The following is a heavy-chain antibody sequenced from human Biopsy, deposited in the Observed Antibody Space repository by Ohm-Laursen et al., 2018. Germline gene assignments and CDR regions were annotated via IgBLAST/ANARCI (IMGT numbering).Heavy chain of an antibody. V-gene: IGHV3-21*01. D-gene: IGHD3-10*01. CDR3: ARSRGNSGIATIYYYGMDV. J-gene: IGHJ6*02. Sequence: SLRLSCAASGSTLSSYSMNWVRQTPGKGLEWVSTISSSSDNIYYVDSVKGRFTISRDNAKNSLYLQMNSLRAEDTAVYYCARSRGNSGIATIYYYGMDVWGQGTTVTVSS. CDR1: GSTLSSYS. CDR2: ISSSSDNI.